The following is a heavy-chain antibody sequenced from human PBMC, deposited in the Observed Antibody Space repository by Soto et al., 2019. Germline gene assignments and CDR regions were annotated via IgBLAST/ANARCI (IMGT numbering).Heavy chain of an antibody. D-gene: IGHD2-15*01. CDR1: GFTFSTYW. CDR2: IKEDGSAK. Sequence: EVQLVESGGGLVQPGGSLRLSCAASGFTFSTYWMSWVRQAPGKGLEWVANIKEDGSAKSYVDSVKGRFTISRDNAKNSLYLQMHSLRAEDTAVYHCARDRGRGVECFGTCYASYFDPWGQGTLVTVSS. V-gene: IGHV3-7*01. J-gene: IGHJ5*02. CDR3: ARDRGRGVECFGTCYASYFDP.